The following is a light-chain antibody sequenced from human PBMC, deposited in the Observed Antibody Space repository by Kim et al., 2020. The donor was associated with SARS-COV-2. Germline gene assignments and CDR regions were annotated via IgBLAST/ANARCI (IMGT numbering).Light chain of an antibody. CDR3: QQANGLSRT. Sequence: DIQMTQSPSSVSASVGDRVTITCRASQDISSWLAWYQQKPGKAPSLLIYAASTLQTGVPSRFSGSGSGTDFTLTISSLQPEDFATYYCQQANGLSRTFGQGTKVDIK. CDR1: QDISSW. CDR2: AAS. J-gene: IGKJ1*01. V-gene: IGKV1-12*01.